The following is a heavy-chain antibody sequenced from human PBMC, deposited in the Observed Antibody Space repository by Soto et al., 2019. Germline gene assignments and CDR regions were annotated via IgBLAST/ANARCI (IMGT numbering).Heavy chain of an antibody. V-gene: IGHV4-59*01. D-gene: IGHD4-17*01. CDR3: ARESPEARQYGDYVHFDY. CDR2: IYYSGST. CDR1: GGSISSYD. J-gene: IGHJ4*02. Sequence: SETLSLTCTVSGGSISSYDWSWIRQPPGKGLEWIGYIYYSGSTNYNPSLKSRVTISVDTSKNRFSLKLSAVTAADKAAYYCARESPEARQYGDYVHFDYWGQGTLVTVSS.